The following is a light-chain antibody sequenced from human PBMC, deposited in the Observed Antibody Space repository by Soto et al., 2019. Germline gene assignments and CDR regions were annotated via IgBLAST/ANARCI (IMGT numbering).Light chain of an antibody. CDR3: QQYGSSPVT. V-gene: IGKV3-20*01. J-gene: IGKJ1*01. CDR2: GAS. CDR1: QSVSSSY. Sequence: IVLTQCPGTLSLSPGERATLSCRASQSVSSSYLAWYQQKPGQAPRLLIYGASSRATGIPDRFSGSGSGTDFTLTISRLEPEDFAVYYCQQYGSSPVTFGQGTKVDIK.